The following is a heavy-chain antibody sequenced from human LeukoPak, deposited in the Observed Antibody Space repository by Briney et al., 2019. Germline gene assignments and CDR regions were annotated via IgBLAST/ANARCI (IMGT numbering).Heavy chain of an antibody. D-gene: IGHD5-18*01. CDR2: IYSGGST. J-gene: IGHJ3*02. Sequence: PGGSLRLSCAASGFTVSSNYMSWVRQAPGKGLEWVSVIYSGGSTYYADSVKGRFTISRDNSKNTLYLQMNSLRAEDTAVYYCARDQDTAMGNDAFDIWGQGTMVTVSS. CDR3: ARDQDTAMGNDAFDI. V-gene: IGHV3-66*01. CDR1: GFTVSSNY.